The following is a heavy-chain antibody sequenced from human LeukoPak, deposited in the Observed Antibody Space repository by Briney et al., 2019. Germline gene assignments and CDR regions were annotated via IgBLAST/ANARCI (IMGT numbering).Heavy chain of an antibody. Sequence: ASVKVSCKTSGYTFIYYFIHWVRQAPGQGLEWMGRLNPNNGYTFYTEEFQGRVAMTSDTSISTAYMELTSLTSDDTALYYCARDLSSTANWEFDYWGQGTLVTVSS. CDR2: LNPNNGYT. CDR3: ARDLSSTANWEFDY. J-gene: IGHJ4*02. CDR1: GYTFIYYF. D-gene: IGHD7-27*01. V-gene: IGHV1-2*06.